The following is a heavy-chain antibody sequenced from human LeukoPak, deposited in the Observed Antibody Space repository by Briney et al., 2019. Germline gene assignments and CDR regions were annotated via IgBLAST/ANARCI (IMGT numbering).Heavy chain of an antibody. CDR2: INLGGST. V-gene: IGHV4-34*01. CDR3: AREFGDEYSSSSGLGY. J-gene: IGHJ4*02. D-gene: IGHD6-6*01. CDR1: GGSFSGYY. Sequence: KPSETLSLTCGVYGGSFSGYYWTWNRQPPGKGLEWIGEINLGGSTNYNPSLKSRVTISVDTSKSQFSLKLNSVTAADTAVYYCAREFGDEYSSSSGLGYWGQGILVTVSS.